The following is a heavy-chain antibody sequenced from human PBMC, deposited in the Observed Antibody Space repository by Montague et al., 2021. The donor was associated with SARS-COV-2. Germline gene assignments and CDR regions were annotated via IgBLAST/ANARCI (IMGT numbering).Heavy chain of an antibody. CDR2: INHSGST. CDR1: GGSFSGYY. Sequence: SETLSLTCAVCGGSFSGYYWSWICQPPGTGLEWIGEINHSGSTNYNPSLTRRVTISVARSKTQFSLKLSPVTAAATAVYYCACGEYSSGWYGAHNWFDPWGQGTLVTVSS. CDR3: ACGEYSSGWYGAHNWFDP. J-gene: IGHJ5*02. D-gene: IGHD6-13*01. V-gene: IGHV4-34*01.